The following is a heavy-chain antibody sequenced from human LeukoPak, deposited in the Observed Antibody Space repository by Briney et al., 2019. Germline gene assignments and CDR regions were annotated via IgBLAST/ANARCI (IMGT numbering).Heavy chain of an antibody. CDR2: IRYDGSNK. CDR1: GFTFSSYG. J-gene: IGHJ4*02. D-gene: IGHD1-26*01. V-gene: IGHV3-30*02. CDR3: ARDPTPFSGSYWDY. Sequence: GGSLRLSCAASGFTFSSYGMHWVRQAPGKGLEWVAFIRYDGSNKYYADSVKGRFTISRDNSKNTLYLQMNSLRAEDTAVYYCARDPTPFSGSYWDYWGQGTLVTVSS.